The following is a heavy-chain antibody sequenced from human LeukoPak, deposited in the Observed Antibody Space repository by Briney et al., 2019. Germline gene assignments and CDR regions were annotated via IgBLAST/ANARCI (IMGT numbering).Heavy chain of an antibody. D-gene: IGHD5-18*01. Sequence: PSETLSHTCTVSGGSISSYYWSWIRQPPGKGLEWIGYIYYSGSTNYNPSLKSRVTISVDTSKNQFSLKLSSVTAADTAVYYCARGGQLWHDFDYWGQGTLVTVSS. CDR2: IYYSGST. CDR3: ARGGQLWHDFDY. J-gene: IGHJ4*02. CDR1: GGSISSYY. V-gene: IGHV4-59*01.